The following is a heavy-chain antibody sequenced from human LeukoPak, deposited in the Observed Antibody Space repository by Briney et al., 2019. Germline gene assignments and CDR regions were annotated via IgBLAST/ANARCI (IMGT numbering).Heavy chain of an antibody. CDR1: GFTFSSYA. Sequence: GGSLRLSCAASGFTFSSYAMHWVRQAPGKGLEWVAVISYDGSNKYYADSVKGRFTISRDNSKNTLYLQMNSLRAEYTAVYYCARVDSSSSDYWGQGTLVTVSS. CDR3: ARVDSSSSDY. D-gene: IGHD6-13*01. CDR2: ISYDGSNK. J-gene: IGHJ4*02. V-gene: IGHV3-30-3*01.